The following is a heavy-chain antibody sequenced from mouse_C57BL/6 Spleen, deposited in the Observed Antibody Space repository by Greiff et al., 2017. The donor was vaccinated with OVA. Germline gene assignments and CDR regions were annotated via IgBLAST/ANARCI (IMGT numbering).Heavy chain of an antibody. V-gene: IGHV1-72*01. Sequence: VQLQQPGAELVKPGASVKLSCKASGYTFTSYWMHWVKQRPGRGLEWIGRIDPNSGGTKYNEKFKSKATLTVDKPSSTAYLQLSSLTSEDSAVYYCARGWGSSYDYAMDYWGQGASVTVSS. CDR3: ARGWGSSYDYAMDY. D-gene: IGHD1-1*01. CDR1: GYTFTSYW. CDR2: IDPNSGGT. J-gene: IGHJ4*01.